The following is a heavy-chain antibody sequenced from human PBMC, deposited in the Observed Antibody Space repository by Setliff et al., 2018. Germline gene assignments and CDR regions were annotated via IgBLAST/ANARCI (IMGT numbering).Heavy chain of an antibody. V-gene: IGHV1-46*01. CDR3: VRDSGNSGMIDY. D-gene: IGHD6-25*01. J-gene: IGHJ4*02. Sequence: GASVKVSCKASGYTFTSYYMHWVRQAPGQGLEWMGIINPSGGSTSYAQKFQGRVTITRDTSASTVYMDMSSLRSEDTAVYYCVRDSGNSGMIDYWGQGTPVTVSS. CDR1: GYTFTSYY. CDR2: INPSGGST.